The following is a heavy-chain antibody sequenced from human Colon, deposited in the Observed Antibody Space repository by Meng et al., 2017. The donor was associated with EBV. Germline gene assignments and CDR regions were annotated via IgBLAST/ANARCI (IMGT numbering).Heavy chain of an antibody. D-gene: IGHD3-22*01. V-gene: IGHV4-34*01. Sequence: QGQLQQRGAGLFQPSETLSLTCTVYGGPFSGFYWTWIRQSPGKGLEWIGEIDDSGNIIYNPSLKSRVTISGDTSKNQFSLNVSSVTAADTAVYYCARSRWLLLQLWGQGTLVTVSS. CDR1: GGPFSGFY. CDR2: IDDSGNI. J-gene: IGHJ4*02. CDR3: ARSRWLLLQL.